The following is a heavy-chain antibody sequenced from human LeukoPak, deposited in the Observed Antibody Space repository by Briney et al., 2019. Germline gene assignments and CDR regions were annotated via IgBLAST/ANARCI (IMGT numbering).Heavy chain of an antibody. CDR2: IYYSGST. Sequence: SQTLSLTSTVSGGSISSGGYYWSWIRQHPGKGLEWIGYIYYSGSTYYNPSLKCRVTISVDTSKNQFSLKLSFVTAADTAVYYCARASHRSHDTIYGMDVWGQGTTVIVSS. D-gene: IGHD3-9*01. CDR3: ARASHRSHDTIYGMDV. J-gene: IGHJ6*02. V-gene: IGHV4-31*03. CDR1: GGSISSGGYY.